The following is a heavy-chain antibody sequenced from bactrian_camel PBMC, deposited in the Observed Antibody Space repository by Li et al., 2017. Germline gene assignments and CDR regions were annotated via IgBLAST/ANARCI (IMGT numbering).Heavy chain of an antibody. J-gene: IGHJ6*01. D-gene: IGHD1*01. CDR2: IDSDNST. CDR1: RDTYSGNC. Sequence: HVQLVESGGGEVQAGGSLTLSCSGSRDTYSGNCMGWFRQAPGKEREGVASIDSDNSTTYAESVKGRFTISKDNAKNTLYLQMNSLKPEDTAMYYCAADLGPCQVRGRNLVPRPTTFGYWGRGTQVTVS. V-gene: IGHV3S57*01. CDR3: AADLGPCQVRGRNLVPRPTTFGY.